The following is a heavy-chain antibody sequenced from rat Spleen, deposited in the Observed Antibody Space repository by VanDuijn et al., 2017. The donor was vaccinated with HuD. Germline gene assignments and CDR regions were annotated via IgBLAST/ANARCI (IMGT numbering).Heavy chain of an antibody. V-gene: IGHV5-29*01. CDR2: ISYDGSST. J-gene: IGHJ4*01. CDR3: ARQRRELGNVMDA. D-gene: IGHD1-11*01. CDR1: GFTFSDYY. Sequence: EVQLVESDGGLVQPGRSLKLSCADSGFTFSDYYMAWVRQAPTKGLEWVATISYDGSSTYYRDSVKGRFTNSRDKAKSTLYLQMDSLRSEDTATYYCARQRRELGNVMDAWGQGASVTVSS.